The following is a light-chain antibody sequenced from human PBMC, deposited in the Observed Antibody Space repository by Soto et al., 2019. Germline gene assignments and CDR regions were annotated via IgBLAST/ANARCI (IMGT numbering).Light chain of an antibody. CDR1: SGYSNYR. CDR2: VEAGGIVG. J-gene: IGLJ2*01. Sequence: QSVLTQAPSGSASLGATVTLTCTLSSGYSNYRVDWYQQRPGKGPRLVMRVEAGGIVGSRGDGIPDRFSVMGSGLNRYLTIKNIQEEDESDYHCGADHGSGSNFVKVFGGGTKLTVL. V-gene: IGLV9-49*03. CDR3: GADHGSGSNFVKV.